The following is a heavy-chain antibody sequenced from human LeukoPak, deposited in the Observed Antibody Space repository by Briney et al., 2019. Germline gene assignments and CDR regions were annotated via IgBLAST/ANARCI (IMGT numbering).Heavy chain of an antibody. CDR3: ARRWEFDY. CDR1: GFTVSSNY. V-gene: IGHV3-53*01. Sequence: EGSLRLSCAASGFTVSSNYMSWVRQAPGKGLEWVSVIYSGGSTYYADSVKGRFTISRDDSKNTLYLQMNSLRAEDTAVYYCARRWEFDYWGQGTLVTVSS. J-gene: IGHJ4*02. CDR2: IYSGGST. D-gene: IGHD1-26*01.